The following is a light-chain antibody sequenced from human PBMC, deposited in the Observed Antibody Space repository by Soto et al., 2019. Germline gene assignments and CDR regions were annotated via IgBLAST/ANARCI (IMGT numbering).Light chain of an antibody. V-gene: IGKV1-39*01. CDR2: AAS. Sequence: DIQMTQFPSSLSASVGDRVTIACRASQNITNYLNWCQQNPGKAPRLLIYAASNLQSGVSSRFSANGSGTEFTLTHSRLQPEDFRTYYCQESSSTRWAFGQGTTVDIK. CDR1: QNITNY. J-gene: IGKJ1*01. CDR3: QESSSTRWA.